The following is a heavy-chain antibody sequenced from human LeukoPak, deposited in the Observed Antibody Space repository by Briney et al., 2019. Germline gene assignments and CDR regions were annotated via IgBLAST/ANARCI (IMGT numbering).Heavy chain of an antibody. D-gene: IGHD3-22*01. CDR1: GFTFSSYA. CDR3: AKAWGYYYDSSGYWKD. Sequence: GGSLRLSCAASGFTFSSYAMSWVRQAPGKGLEWVPAISGSGGSTYYADSVKGRFTISRDNSKNTLYLQMNSLRAEDTAVYYCAKAWGYYYDSSGYWKDWGQGTLVTVSS. V-gene: IGHV3-23*01. CDR2: ISGSGGST. J-gene: IGHJ4*02.